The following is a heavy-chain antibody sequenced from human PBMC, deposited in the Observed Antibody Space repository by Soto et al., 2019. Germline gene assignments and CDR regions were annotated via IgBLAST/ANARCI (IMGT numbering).Heavy chain of an antibody. V-gene: IGHV1-46*03. J-gene: IGHJ6*03. CDR3: ARDAHGDYDYYYYYYMDV. CDR2: INVSGGST. CDR1: GYTFTSDY. D-gene: IGHD4-17*01. Sequence: GASVKVSCKASGYTFTSDYINWVRQAPGQGLEWMGIINVSGGSTNHAQKFQGRVTMTRDTSTSTVYMELSSLRSEDTAVYYCARDAHGDYDYYYYYYMDVWGKGTTVTVSS.